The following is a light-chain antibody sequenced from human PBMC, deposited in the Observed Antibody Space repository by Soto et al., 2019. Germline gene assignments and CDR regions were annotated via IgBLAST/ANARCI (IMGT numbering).Light chain of an antibody. J-gene: IGLJ1*01. V-gene: IGLV2-14*01. CDR2: EVS. CDR1: ISDVGGYNY. Sequence: QSPLTQPACVSGSPGQSITISCTGTISDVGGYNYVSWYQQHPGKAPKLMIYEVSNRPSGVSNRFSGSKYGNTASLTISGLQAEDEADYYCSSYTSSSTLDVFGTGTKVTVL. CDR3: SSYTSSSTLDV.